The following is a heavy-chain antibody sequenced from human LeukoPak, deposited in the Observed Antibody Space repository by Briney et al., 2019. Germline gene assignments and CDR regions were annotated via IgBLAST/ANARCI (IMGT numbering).Heavy chain of an antibody. CDR2: IVVGSGNT. D-gene: IGHD3-3*01. V-gene: IGHV1-58*02. CDR3: AAGRITKEVDY. J-gene: IGHJ4*02. CDR1: GFTFTNSA. Sequence: ASVKVSCXASGFTFTNSAMQWVRQARGQRLEWIGWIVVGSGNTNYAQKFQERVTITRDMSTSTAYMELSSLRSEDTAVYYCAAGRITKEVDYWGQGTLVTVSS.